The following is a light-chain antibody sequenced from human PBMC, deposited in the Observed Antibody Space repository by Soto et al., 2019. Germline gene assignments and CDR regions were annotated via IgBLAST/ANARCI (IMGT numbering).Light chain of an antibody. CDR3: ASYTSSSTGV. J-gene: IGLJ2*01. Sequence: QSALTQPASVSGSPGQSITISCTGTSSDVGAYNYVSWYQHHPGKAPKLMIYDVSNRPSGVSDRFSGSKSGNTASLTISGLQTEAEADYYCASYTSSSTGVFGGGTKLTVL. V-gene: IGLV2-14*03. CDR1: SSDVGAYNY. CDR2: DVS.